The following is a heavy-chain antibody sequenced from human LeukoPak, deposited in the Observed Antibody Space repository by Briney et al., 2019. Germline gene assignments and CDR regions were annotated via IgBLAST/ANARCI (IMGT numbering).Heavy chain of an antibody. CDR3: ARVGYSSSWLYYYYYYMDV. J-gene: IGHJ6*03. Sequence: GGSLRLSCAASEFTFSIYWMSWFRQAPGKGLEWVANIKEDGSEKYYVDSVKGRFTISRDNAKNSLYLQMNSLRAEDTAVYYCARVGYSSSWLYYYYYYMDVWGKGTTVTISS. V-gene: IGHV3-7*01. CDR2: IKEDGSEK. CDR1: EFTFSIYW. D-gene: IGHD6-13*01.